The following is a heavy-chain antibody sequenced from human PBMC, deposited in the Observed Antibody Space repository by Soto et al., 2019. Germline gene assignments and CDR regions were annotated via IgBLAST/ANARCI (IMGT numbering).Heavy chain of an antibody. CDR2: IQSGGST. V-gene: IGHV3-66*01. CDR1: GFTVSSHY. D-gene: IGHD2-15*01. J-gene: IGHJ6*03. CDR3: XRDDVYCSGGSCYGVPMDV. Sequence: EVQLVESGGDLVQPGGSLRLSCAASGFTVSSHYMNWVRQAPGKGLEWVSLIQSGGSTFYADSVKGRFTISRDNSKNTXXXXXXXXXXXXXXXXXCXRDDVYCSGGSCYGVPMDVWGRGTTVTVSS.